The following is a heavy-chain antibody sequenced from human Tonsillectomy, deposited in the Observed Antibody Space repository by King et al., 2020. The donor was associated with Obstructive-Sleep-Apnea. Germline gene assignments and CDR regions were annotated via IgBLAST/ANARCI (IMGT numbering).Heavy chain of an antibody. J-gene: IGHJ4*02. CDR1: GGSVSSGSYY. Sequence: VQLQESGPGLVKPSETLSLTCTVSGGSVSSGSYYWSWIRQPPGKGLEWIGDIYYSGSTNYNPSLKSRVTISVETSKNQFPLTLSSVTAADTAVYDCARTSYGSGSYYVFDYWGQGTLVTVSS. CDR3: ARTSYGSGSYYVFDY. D-gene: IGHD3-10*01. CDR2: IYYSGST. V-gene: IGHV4-61*01.